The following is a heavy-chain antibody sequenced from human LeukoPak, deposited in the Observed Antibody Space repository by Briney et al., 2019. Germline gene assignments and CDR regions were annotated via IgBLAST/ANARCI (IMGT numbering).Heavy chain of an antibody. V-gene: IGHV4-61*02. CDR3: ARGPPTSYPDY. CDR2: IYTSGST. Sequence: PSQTLSLTCTVSGGSISSGSYYWSWIRQPAGKGLEWIGRIYTSGSTNYNPSLKSRVTISVDTSKNQFSLKLSSVTAADTAVYYCARGPPTSYPDYWGQGTLVTVSS. CDR1: GGSISSGSYY. J-gene: IGHJ4*02. D-gene: IGHD2-2*01.